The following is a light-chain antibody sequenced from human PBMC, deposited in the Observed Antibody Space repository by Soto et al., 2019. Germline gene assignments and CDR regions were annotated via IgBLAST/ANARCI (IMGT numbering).Light chain of an antibody. J-gene: IGKJ5*01. V-gene: IGKV3D-15*01. CDR1: QSVNSN. CDR3: QQHGQWPIT. CDR2: GIP. Sequence: EIVMTQSPSTLSVSPGERATLSCRASQSVNSNYLAWYQQKPGQAPRLLIYGIPKRATDIPDRFSGSGSGTEFTLTISSLQPEDFATYYCQQHGQWPITFGQGTRLAIK.